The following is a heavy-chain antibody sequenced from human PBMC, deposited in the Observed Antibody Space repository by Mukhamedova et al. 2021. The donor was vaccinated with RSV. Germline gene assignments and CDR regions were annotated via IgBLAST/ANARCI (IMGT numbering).Heavy chain of an antibody. Sequence: WVRQAPGQGLEWMGWVSAYNGDTNYAQRFKGRVTMTTDTYTSTAYMELRSLRSDDTALYYCARDYDILTTYDYFYYWGQGTLVTV. J-gene: IGHJ4*02. V-gene: IGHV1-18*01. D-gene: IGHD3-9*01. CDR2: VSAYNGDT. CDR3: ARDYDILTTYDYFYY.